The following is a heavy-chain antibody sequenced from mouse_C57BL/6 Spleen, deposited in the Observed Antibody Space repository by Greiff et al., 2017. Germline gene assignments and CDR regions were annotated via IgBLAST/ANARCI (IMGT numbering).Heavy chain of an antibody. J-gene: IGHJ2*01. CDR1: GYNFTSYW. CDR2: INPSNGGT. V-gene: IGHV1-53*01. Sequence: VQLQQPGTELVKPGASVKLSCKASGYNFTSYWMHWVKQRPGQGLEWIGNINPSNGGTNYNAKFKSKATLTVDKSSSTAYMQLSSLTSEDSAVYYCARPLYGSSPFDYWGQGTTLTVSS. D-gene: IGHD1-1*01. CDR3: ARPLYGSSPFDY.